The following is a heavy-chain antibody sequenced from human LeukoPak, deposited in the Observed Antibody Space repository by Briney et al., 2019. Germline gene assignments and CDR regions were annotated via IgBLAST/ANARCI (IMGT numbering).Heavy chain of an antibody. CDR1: GFTFSSYS. D-gene: IGHD1-1*01. J-gene: IGHJ4*02. Sequence: GGSLRLSCAASGFTFSSYSMNWVRQAPGKGLEWASSISSSSSYIYYADSVKGRFTISRDNAKNSLYLQMNSLRAEDTAVYYCARDLALERDFDYWGQGTLVTVSS. CDR2: ISSSSSYI. CDR3: ARDLALERDFDY. V-gene: IGHV3-21*01.